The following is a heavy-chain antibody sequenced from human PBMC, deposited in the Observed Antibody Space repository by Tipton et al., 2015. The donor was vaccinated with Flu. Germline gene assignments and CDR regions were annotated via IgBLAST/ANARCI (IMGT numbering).Heavy chain of an antibody. V-gene: IGHV1-69*06. CDR3: ARAGQPYYDFWSGYYTSRSGEDYYYYMDV. CDR1: GGTFSSYA. J-gene: IGHJ6*03. D-gene: IGHD3-3*01. Sequence: QVQLVQSGAEVKKPGSSVKVSCKASGGTFSSYAISWVRQAPGQGLEWMGGIIPIFGTANYAQKFQGRVTITADKSTSTAYMELSSLRSEDTAVYYCARAGQPYYDFWSGYYTSRSGEDYYYYMDVWGKGTTVTVSS. CDR2: IIPIFGTA.